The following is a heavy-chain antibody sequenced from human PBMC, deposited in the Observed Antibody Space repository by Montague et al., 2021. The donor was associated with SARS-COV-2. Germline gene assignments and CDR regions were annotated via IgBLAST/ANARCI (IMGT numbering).Heavy chain of an antibody. CDR1: GFTFDDYA. J-gene: IGHJ4*02. V-gene: IGHV3-9*01. CDR3: AKEDGSGSYYWGVFDY. Sequence: SLRLSCAASGFTFDDYAMHWVRQAPRKGLEWVSGISWHSGSIGYADSVKGRFTISRDNAKNSLYLQMNSLRAEDTALYYCAKEDGSGSYYWGVFDYWGQGTLVTVSS. D-gene: IGHD3-10*01. CDR2: ISWHSGSI.